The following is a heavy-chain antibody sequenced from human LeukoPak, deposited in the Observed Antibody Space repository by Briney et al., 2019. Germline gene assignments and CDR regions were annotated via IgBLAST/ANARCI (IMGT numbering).Heavy chain of an antibody. J-gene: IGHJ3*02. CDR2: ISWNSGSI. CDR3: AKGKNGAWEYYYDSSGYSDAFDI. Sequence: GGSLRLSCAASGFTFSSYAMSWVRQAPGKGLEWVSGISWNSGSIGYADSVKGRFTISRDNAKNSLYLQMNSLRAEDTALYYCAKGKNGAWEYYYDSSGYSDAFDIWGQGTMVTVSS. CDR1: GFTFSSYA. D-gene: IGHD3-22*01. V-gene: IGHV3-9*01.